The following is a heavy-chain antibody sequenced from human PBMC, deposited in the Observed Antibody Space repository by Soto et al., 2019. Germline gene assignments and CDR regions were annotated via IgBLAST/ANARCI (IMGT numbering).Heavy chain of an antibody. CDR2: ISYDGSNK. CDR1: GFTFSSYA. Sequence: TVGSLRLSCAASGFTFSSYAMHWVRQAPGKGLEWVAVISYDGSNKYYADSVKGRFTISRDNSKNTLYLQMNSLRAEDTAVYYCASGPRGMDVWGQGTTVTVSS. CDR3: ASGPRGMDV. J-gene: IGHJ6*02. V-gene: IGHV3-30-3*01.